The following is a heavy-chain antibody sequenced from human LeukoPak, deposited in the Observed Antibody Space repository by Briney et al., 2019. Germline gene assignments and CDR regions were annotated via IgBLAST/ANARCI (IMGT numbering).Heavy chain of an antibody. V-gene: IGHV1-18*01. D-gene: IGHD1-14*01. J-gene: IGHJ6*03. CDR2: ISAYNGKT. Sequence: GASVKVSCKASGYTFTSYGISWVRQAPGQGLEWMGWISAYNGKTNYAQKLQGRVTMTTDTSTSTDYMELRSLRSDDTAVYYCARDRNRLVLRDYYMDVWGKGTTVTVSS. CDR3: ARDRNRLVLRDYYMDV. CDR1: GYTFTSYG.